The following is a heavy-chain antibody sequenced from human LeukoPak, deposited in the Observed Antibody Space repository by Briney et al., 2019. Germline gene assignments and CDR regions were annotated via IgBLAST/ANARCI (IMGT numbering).Heavy chain of an antibody. V-gene: IGHV3-30*02. CDR2: IRYDGSNK. J-gene: IGHJ4*02. D-gene: IGHD6-19*01. Sequence: GALRLSCAASGFTFSNYGMHWVRQAPGKGLEWVAFIRYDGSNKYYADSVKGRFTISRDNSKNTLYLQMNSLRAEDTAVYYCARAVAGAFDYWGQGTLVTVSS. CDR1: GFTFSNYG. CDR3: ARAVAGAFDY.